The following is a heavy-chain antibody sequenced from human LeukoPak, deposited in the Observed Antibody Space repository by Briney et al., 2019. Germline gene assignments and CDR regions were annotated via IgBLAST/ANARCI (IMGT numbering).Heavy chain of an antibody. Sequence: ASVRVSCKASGYTFTSYYVHWVRQAPGQGLEWMGWVSAYNGKTNYAQSLQDRVTMTTDTSTSTVYMELRSLRSDDTALYYCARGDTLLPAHYSDPWGEGTLVTVSS. J-gene: IGHJ5*02. CDR1: GYTFTSYY. D-gene: IGHD3-9*01. CDR3: ARGDTLLPAHYSDP. V-gene: IGHV1-18*04. CDR2: VSAYNGKT.